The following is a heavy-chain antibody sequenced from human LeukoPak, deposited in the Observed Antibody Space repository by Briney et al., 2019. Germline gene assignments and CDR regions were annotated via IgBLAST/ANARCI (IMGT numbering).Heavy chain of an antibody. J-gene: IGHJ3*02. CDR3: AKGRIAVAGTGDAFDI. V-gene: IGHV3-30*18. CDR2: ISYDGSNR. Sequence: GGSLRLSCAASGFTFSSYGMHWVRQAPGKGLEWVAVISYDGSNRYYADSVKGRFTISRDNSKNTLYLQMNSLRAEDTAVYYCAKGRIAVAGTGDAFDIWGQGTMVTVSS. CDR1: GFTFSSYG. D-gene: IGHD6-19*01.